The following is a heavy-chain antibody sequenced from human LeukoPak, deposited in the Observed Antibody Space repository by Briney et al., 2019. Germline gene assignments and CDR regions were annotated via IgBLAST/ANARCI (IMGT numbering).Heavy chain of an antibody. V-gene: IGHV3-23*01. CDR3: AKDRPRYCSSTSCYTGLDY. Sequence: GGSLRLFCAASGFTFRSYAMSWVRQAPGKGLEWVSVISNSGSSTYYADSVKGRFTISRDNSKNTLYLQMNSLRAEDTAVYYCAKDRPRYCSSTSCYTGLDYWGQGTLVTVSS. J-gene: IGHJ4*02. D-gene: IGHD2-2*02. CDR1: GFTFRSYA. CDR2: ISNSGSST.